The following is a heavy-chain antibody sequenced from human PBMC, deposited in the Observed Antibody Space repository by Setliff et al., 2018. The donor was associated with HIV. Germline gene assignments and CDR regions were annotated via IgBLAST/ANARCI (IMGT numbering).Heavy chain of an antibody. CDR3: ARKLRPGHGMDV. V-gene: IGHV3-7*01. D-gene: IGHD3-10*01. CDR1: RFDFNNYW. J-gene: IGHJ6*02. Sequence: PGGSLRLSCAASRFDFNNYWMCWVRQAPGKGLEWVANIGQDGSEKNYVDSVKGRFTISRDNAKNSMDLQMNSLRAEDTAVYYCARKLRPGHGMDVRGQGTTVTVSS. CDR2: IGQDGSEK.